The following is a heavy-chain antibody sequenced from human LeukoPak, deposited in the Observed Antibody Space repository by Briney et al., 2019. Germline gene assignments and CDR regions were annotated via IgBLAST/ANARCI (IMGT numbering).Heavy chain of an antibody. CDR3: ASGYSSSASDY. V-gene: IGHV4-59*01. D-gene: IGHD6-6*01. CDR1: GGSISSYY. CDR2: TYYSGST. J-gene: IGHJ4*02. Sequence: PSETLSLTCTVSGGSISSYYWSWIRQPPGKGLEWIGYTYYSGSTNYNPSLKSRVTISVDTSKNQFSLKLSSVTAADTAVYYCASGYSSSASDYWGQGTLVTVSS.